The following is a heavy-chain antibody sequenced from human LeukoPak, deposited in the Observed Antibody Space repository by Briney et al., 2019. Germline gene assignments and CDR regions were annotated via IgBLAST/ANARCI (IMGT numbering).Heavy chain of an antibody. Sequence: ASVKVSCKASGGTFSSYAISWVRQAPGQGLEWMGRIIPILGIANYAQKFQGRVTITADKSTSTAYMELSSLRSEDTAVYYCARDVPSGVVVPAAILRGPMDVWGKGTTVTVSS. CDR2: IIPILGIA. J-gene: IGHJ6*03. CDR3: ARDVPSGVVVPAAILRGPMDV. D-gene: IGHD2-2*02. V-gene: IGHV1-69*04. CDR1: GGTFSSYA.